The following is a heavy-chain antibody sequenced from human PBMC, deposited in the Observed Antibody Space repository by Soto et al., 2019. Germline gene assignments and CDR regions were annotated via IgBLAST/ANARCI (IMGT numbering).Heavy chain of an antibody. CDR1: DYTFNSYG. CDR3: AGRRGFVFDF. D-gene: IGHD3-22*01. V-gene: IGHV1-18*01. Sequence: QVQLVQSGDELKKPGASVKVSCKASDYTFNSYGISWVRKAPGQGLEWMGWLSGDNGDIKYAQKFQGRVTMTTDISMSAVYIEMRRLSSADTAVYFCAGRRGFVFDFWSQGTLVTVSS. CDR2: LSGDNGDI. J-gene: IGHJ4*02.